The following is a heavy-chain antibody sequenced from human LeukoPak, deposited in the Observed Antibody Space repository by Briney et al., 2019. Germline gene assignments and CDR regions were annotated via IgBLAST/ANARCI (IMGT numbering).Heavy chain of an antibody. CDR1: GGSISSYY. D-gene: IGHD5-12*01. CDR3: ARGSGYNDY. CDR2: INHSGST. Sequence: SETLSLTCTVSGGSISSYYWSWIRQPPGKGLEWIGEINHSGSTNYNPSLKSRVTISVDTSKNQFSLKLSSVTAADTAVYYCARGSGYNDYWGQGTLVTVSS. V-gene: IGHV4-34*01. J-gene: IGHJ4*02.